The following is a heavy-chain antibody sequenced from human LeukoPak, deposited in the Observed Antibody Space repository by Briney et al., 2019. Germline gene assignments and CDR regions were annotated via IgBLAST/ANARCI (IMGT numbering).Heavy chain of an antibody. D-gene: IGHD5-12*01. Sequence: GESLKISCKGSGYTFNAYWIGWVRQMPGKGLEWMGVIYAGDVEIRYSPSFRGEATISVDKSISTAYQQWSSLKASDTAMYYCARHSRGSNGYWGQGTLVTVSS. CDR3: ARHSRGSNGY. J-gene: IGHJ4*02. CDR2: IYAGDVEI. CDR1: GYTFNAYW. V-gene: IGHV5-51*01.